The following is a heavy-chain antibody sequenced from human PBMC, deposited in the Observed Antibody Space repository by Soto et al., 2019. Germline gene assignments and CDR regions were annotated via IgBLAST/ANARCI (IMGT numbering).Heavy chain of an antibody. CDR1: GGTFSSYA. CDR2: INPIFGTA. Sequence: QVQLVQSGAEVKKPGSSVKVSCKASGGTFSSYAISWVRQAPGQGLEWMGGINPIFGTANYAQKFQGRVTINADESTSTADTELSSLTTDGTAVYYCARAHKADFGSGYYFDYRGQGTLVAVSS. J-gene: IGHJ4*02. V-gene: IGHV1-69*01. CDR3: ARAHKADFGSGYYFDY. D-gene: IGHD3-3*01.